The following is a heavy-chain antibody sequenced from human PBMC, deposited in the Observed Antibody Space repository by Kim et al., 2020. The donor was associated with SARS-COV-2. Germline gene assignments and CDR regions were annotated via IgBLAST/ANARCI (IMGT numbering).Heavy chain of an antibody. CDR2: INHSGST. Sequence: SETLSLTCAVYGGSFSGYYWSWIRQPPGKGLEWIGEINHSGSTNYNPSLKSRVTISVDTSKNQFSLKLSSVTAADTAVYYCARGWRGYGSGSYYNGWGQGTLVTVSS. V-gene: IGHV4-34*01. J-gene: IGHJ4*02. D-gene: IGHD3-10*01. CDR3: ARGWRGYGSGSYYNG. CDR1: GGSFSGYY.